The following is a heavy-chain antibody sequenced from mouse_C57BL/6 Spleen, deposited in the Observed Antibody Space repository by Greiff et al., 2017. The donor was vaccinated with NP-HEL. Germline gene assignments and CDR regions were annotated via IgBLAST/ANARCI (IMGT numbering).Heavy chain of an antibody. D-gene: IGHD1-1*01. Sequence: SGPELVKPGASVKISCKASGYAFSSSWMNWVKQRPGKGLEWIGRIYPGDGDTNYNGKFKGKATLTADKSSSTAYMQLSSLTSEDSAVYFCAIITTVVEIDYWGQGTTLTVSS. J-gene: IGHJ2*01. CDR1: GYAFSSSW. V-gene: IGHV1-82*01. CDR3: AIITTVVEIDY. CDR2: IYPGDGDT.